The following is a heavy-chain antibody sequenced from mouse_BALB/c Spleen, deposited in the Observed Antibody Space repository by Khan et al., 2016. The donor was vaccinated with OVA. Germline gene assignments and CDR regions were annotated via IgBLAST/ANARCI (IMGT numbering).Heavy chain of an antibody. CDR2: ISYSGST. Sequence: EVQLQESGPGLVKPSQSLSLTCTVTGYSITSGYGWNWIRQFPGNKLEWMGYISYSGSTNYNPSLKSRIYLTRDTSTNQSFLQLNSVTTEDTATYYCARTARLKYWGQGTTLTVSS. V-gene: IGHV3-2*02. CDR3: ARTARLKY. J-gene: IGHJ2*01. D-gene: IGHD1-2*01. CDR1: GYSITSGYG.